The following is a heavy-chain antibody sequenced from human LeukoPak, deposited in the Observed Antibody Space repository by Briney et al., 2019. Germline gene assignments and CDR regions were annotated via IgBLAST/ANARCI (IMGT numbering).Heavy chain of an antibody. D-gene: IGHD5-18*01. J-gene: IGHJ6*02. CDR2: ISSSSSYI. CDR3: ARDRGIQLWNKYYYYYGMDV. Sequence: GGSLRLSCAASGFTFSNYWIHWVRQAPGKGLEWVSSISSSSSYIYYADSVKGRFTISRDNAKNSLYLQMNSLRAEDTAVYYCARDRGIQLWNKYYYYYGMDVWGQGTTVTVSS. CDR1: GFTFSNYW. V-gene: IGHV3-21*01.